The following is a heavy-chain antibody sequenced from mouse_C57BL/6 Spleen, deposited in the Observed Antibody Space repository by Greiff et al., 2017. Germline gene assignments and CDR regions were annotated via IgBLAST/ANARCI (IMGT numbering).Heavy chain of an antibody. CDR3: AREGNYGYSAGHFDY. D-gene: IGHD2-2*01. CDR1: GFTFSSYG. J-gene: IGHJ2*01. V-gene: IGHV5-6*01. CDR2: ISRGGSYT. Sequence: EVMLVESGGDLVKPGGSLKLSCAASGFTFSSYGMSWVRQTPDKRLEWVATISRGGSYTYYPDSVKGRFTISRDNAKNTRYLQMSSLKSEDTAMDYCAREGNYGYSAGHFDYWGQGTTLTVSS.